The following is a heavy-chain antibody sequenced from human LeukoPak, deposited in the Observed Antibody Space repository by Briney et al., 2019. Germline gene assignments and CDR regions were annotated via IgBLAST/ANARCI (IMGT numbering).Heavy chain of an antibody. CDR1: GFTFSSYA. Sequence: PGGSLRLSCAASGFTFSSYAMSWVRQAPGKGLEWVSAISGSGGSTYYADSVKGRFTISRDNSKNTLYLQMNSLRAEDTAVYYCAKDLLITIFGGMVNGFGEVWGQGTTVTVSS. J-gene: IGHJ6*02. CDR3: AKDLLITIFGGMVNGFGEV. CDR2: ISGSGGST. D-gene: IGHD3-3*01. V-gene: IGHV3-23*01.